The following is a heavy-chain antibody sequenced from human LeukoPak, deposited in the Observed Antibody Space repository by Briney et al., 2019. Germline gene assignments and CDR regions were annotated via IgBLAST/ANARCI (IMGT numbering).Heavy chain of an antibody. V-gene: IGHV3-74*01. CDR3: ARSGAGDFDF. CDR1: GFTFSNFW. Sequence: GGSLRLSCAASGFTFSNFWMHWVRQVPGKGLLWVSHIIGDGSSTNYADSVKGRFTISRDNAKNTRYLQMNSLRTEDTGVDYCARSGAGDFDFWGQGTLVTVSS. J-gene: IGHJ4*02. D-gene: IGHD1-26*01. CDR2: IIGDGSST.